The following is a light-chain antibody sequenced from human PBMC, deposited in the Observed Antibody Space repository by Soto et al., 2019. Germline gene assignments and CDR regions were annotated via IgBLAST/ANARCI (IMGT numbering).Light chain of an antibody. CDR1: QNISTN. CDR2: SA. Sequence: DIVMTQSPATLSVSPGERATLSCRASQNISTNVAWYQQKPGQAPRLLLLSASSRLSGSGSGTEFTLTISSLQSEDFAVYYCQQYNNWPTFGQGTKV. CDR3: QQYNNWPT. V-gene: IGKV3-15*01. J-gene: IGKJ1*01.